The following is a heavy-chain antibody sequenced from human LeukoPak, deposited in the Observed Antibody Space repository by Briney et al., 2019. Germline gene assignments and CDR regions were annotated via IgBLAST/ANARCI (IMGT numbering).Heavy chain of an antibody. D-gene: IGHD3-22*01. CDR2: IYTSGST. CDR1: GGSISSYY. J-gene: IGHJ4*02. V-gene: IGHV4-4*07. CDR3: ARENYDSSGYRLDY. Sequence: SETLSLTCTVSGGSISSYYWSWIRQPAGKGLEWIGRIYTSGSTNYNPSLKSRVTMSVDTSKNQFSLKLSSVTAADTAVYYCARENYDSSGYRLDYWGQGTLVTVSS.